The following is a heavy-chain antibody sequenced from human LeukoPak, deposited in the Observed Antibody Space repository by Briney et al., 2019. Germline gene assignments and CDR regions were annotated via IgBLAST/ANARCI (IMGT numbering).Heavy chain of an antibody. CDR2: IRSKPYGGTT. Sequence: PGRSRRLSCTASGFTSGDYAMSWVRQAPGKGLVWVGFIRSKPYGGTTEYAASVKGRFTISRDDSKSIAYLQMNSLKTEDTAVYYCSRGQLWLRGEGSGLDYWGQGTLVTVSS. CDR1: GFTSGDYA. J-gene: IGHJ4*02. V-gene: IGHV3-49*04. D-gene: IGHD5-18*01. CDR3: SRGQLWLRGEGSGLDY.